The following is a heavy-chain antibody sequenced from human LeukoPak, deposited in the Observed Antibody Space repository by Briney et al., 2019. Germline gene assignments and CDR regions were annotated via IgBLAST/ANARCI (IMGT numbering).Heavy chain of an antibody. CDR1: GFTFSSFR. V-gene: IGHV3-48*01. Sequence: SGGSLRLSCAASGFTFSSFRMTWVRQAPGKGLEWLSYITGTSTAIYYADSVKGRFTISRDNAKNSLYLQLNSLRAEDTAVYYCAGGWDYFDTSGYYYDLDHWGQGTLVTVSS. CDR2: ITGTSTAI. J-gene: IGHJ4*02. D-gene: IGHD3-22*01. CDR3: AGGWDYFDTSGYYYDLDH.